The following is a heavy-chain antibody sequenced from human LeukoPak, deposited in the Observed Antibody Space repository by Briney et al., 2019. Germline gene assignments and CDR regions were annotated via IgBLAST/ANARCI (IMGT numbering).Heavy chain of an antibody. CDR3: ARDRSSTVTTAWWYFDL. CDR1: GGSISSGGYS. Sequence: SETLSLTCAVSGGSISSGGYSWSWIRQPPGKGLEWIGEINHSGSTNYNPSLKSRVTMSVDTSKNQFSLKLSSVTAADTAVYYCARDRSSTVTTAWWYFDLWGRGTLVTVSS. J-gene: IGHJ2*01. V-gene: IGHV4-61*08. D-gene: IGHD4-17*01. CDR2: INHSGST.